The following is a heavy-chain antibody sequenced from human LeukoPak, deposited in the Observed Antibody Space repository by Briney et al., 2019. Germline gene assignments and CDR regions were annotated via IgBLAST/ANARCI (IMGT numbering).Heavy chain of an antibody. CDR2: VYTSGST. CDR1: GGSISGYY. Sequence: SETLSLTCTVSGGSISGYYWSWIRQPAGKGLEWIGRVYTSGSTNYNPSLKSRVTMSIDTSKNQFSLNLSSVTAADTAGYYCAKSPSGRGGYNWFDPWGQGTLVTVSS. J-gene: IGHJ5*02. CDR3: AKSPSGRGGYNWFDP. V-gene: IGHV4-4*07. D-gene: IGHD3-16*01.